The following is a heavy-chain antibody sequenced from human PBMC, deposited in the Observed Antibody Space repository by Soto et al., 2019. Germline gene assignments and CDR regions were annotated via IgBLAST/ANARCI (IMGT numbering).Heavy chain of an antibody. D-gene: IGHD3-10*01. Sequence: ASVKVSCKASGFTFVMYAIHWVRQAPGQGPEWMAWINAGNGHTTYSQKFQGRVTITRDTSARTVYMELRSLRFEDTATYYCARAGWFAEGYFDFWGQGTPVTVSS. V-gene: IGHV1-3*01. J-gene: IGHJ4*02. CDR3: ARAGWFAEGYFDF. CDR2: INAGNGHT. CDR1: GFTFVMYA.